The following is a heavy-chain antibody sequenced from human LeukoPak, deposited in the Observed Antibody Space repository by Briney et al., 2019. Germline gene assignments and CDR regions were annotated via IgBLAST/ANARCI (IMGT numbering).Heavy chain of an antibody. D-gene: IGHD3-3*01. CDR1: GFTFSSYA. CDR3: TKRGTYDFWSAYHDF. CDR2: ISGSGGST. J-gene: IGHJ4*02. Sequence: GGSLRLSCAASGFTFSSYAMSWVRQAPGKGLEWVSAISGSGGSTYYADSVKGRFTISRDNSKNTLYLQMNSLRAEDTAVYYCTKRGTYDFWSAYHDFWGQGTLVTVSS. V-gene: IGHV3-23*01.